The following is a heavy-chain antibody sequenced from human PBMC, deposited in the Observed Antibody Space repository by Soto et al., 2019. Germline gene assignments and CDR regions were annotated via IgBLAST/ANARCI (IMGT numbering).Heavy chain of an antibody. CDR3: ARDAYGSGIDY. CDR1: GGSFSGYY. D-gene: IGHD3-10*01. Sequence: QVQLQQWGAGLLKPSETLSLTCAVYGGSFSGYYWSWIRQPPGKGLEWIGEINHSGSTNYNPSLKSRVTISVDTSKNQFSLKLSSVTAADTAVYYCARDAYGSGIDYWGQGTLVTVSS. V-gene: IGHV4-34*01. CDR2: INHSGST. J-gene: IGHJ4*02.